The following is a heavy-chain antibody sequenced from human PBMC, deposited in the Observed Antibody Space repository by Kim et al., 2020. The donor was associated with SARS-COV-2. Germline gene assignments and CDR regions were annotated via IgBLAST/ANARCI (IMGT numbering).Heavy chain of an antibody. Sequence: SETMSLTCAVYGGSFSGYYWSWIRQPPGKGLEWIGEINHSGSTNYNPSLKSRVTISVDTSKNQFSLKLSSVTAADTAVYYCARGRRSRIAARAAWFDPWGQGTLVTVSS. CDR1: GGSFSGYY. J-gene: IGHJ5*02. CDR3: ARGRRSRIAARAAWFDP. V-gene: IGHV4-34*01. CDR2: INHSGST. D-gene: IGHD6-6*01.